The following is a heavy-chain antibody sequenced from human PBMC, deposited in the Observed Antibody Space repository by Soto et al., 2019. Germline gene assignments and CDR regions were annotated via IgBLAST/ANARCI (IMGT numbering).Heavy chain of an antibody. CDR1: GYTFTSYG. D-gene: IGHD3-9*01. J-gene: IGHJ4*02. V-gene: IGHV1-18*01. Sequence: ASVKVSCKASGYTFTSYGISWVRQAPGQGLEWMGWISAYNGNTNYAQKLQGRVTMTTDTSTSTAYMELRSLRSDDTAVYYCARDQRSLLRGIMGEYYDILTGYSNPDYWGQGTLVTVSS. CDR3: ARDQRSLLRGIMGEYYDILTGYSNPDY. CDR2: ISAYNGNT.